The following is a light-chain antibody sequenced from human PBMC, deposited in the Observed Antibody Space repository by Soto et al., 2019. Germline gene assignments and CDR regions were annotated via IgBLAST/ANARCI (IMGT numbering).Light chain of an antibody. J-gene: IGLJ2*01. V-gene: IGLV1-47*02. Sequence: QAVVTQPPSASATPGQRVTISCSGSSSNIGSNYVYWYQHLPGTAPKLLIYSNNQRPSGVPDRFSGSKSGTSASLAISGLRSEDEADYYCAAWDDSLSGHVVFGGGTKLTVL. CDR1: SSNIGSNY. CDR3: AAWDDSLSGHVV. CDR2: SNN.